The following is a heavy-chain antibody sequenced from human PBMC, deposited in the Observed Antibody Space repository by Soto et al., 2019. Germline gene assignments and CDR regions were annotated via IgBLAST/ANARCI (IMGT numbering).Heavy chain of an antibody. V-gene: IGHV1-2*04. CDR2: INPNSGGT. CDR1: GYTFTGYY. D-gene: IGHD6-19*01. Sequence: ASVKVSCKASGYTFTGYYIHSVRQAPGQGLEWMGWINPNSGGTNYAQKFQGWVTMTRDTSISTAYMELSRLKSDDTAVYYCARRHSSGWYSDYWGQGTLVTVSS. CDR3: ARRHSSGWYSDY. J-gene: IGHJ4*02.